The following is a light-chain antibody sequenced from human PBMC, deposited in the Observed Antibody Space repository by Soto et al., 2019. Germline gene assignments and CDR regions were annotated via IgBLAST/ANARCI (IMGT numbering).Light chain of an antibody. Sequence: QYALTQPASVSGSPGQSITISCTGTSNDIGAYNYVSWYQQHPGKAPKLLIYDVTNRPSGVSDRFSGSKSGRTASLTISGLQPQDEADYYCSSYTSIIAVVIGGGTKLTVL. J-gene: IGLJ2*01. V-gene: IGLV2-14*03. CDR3: SSYTSIIAVV. CDR2: DVT. CDR1: SNDIGAYNY.